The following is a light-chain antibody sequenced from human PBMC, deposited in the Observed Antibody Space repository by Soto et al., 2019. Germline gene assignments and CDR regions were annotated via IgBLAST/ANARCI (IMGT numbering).Light chain of an antibody. CDR2: RVI. Sequence: QSALTQHASVSGSPGQSITISCTGSSSDIGRYDYVSWYQQLPGKAPKLIIYRVINRPSGISDRFSGSKSGNSASLSISGLQPEDEASYFCGSYTSATTWVFGGGTKLTVL. J-gene: IGLJ3*02. V-gene: IGLV2-14*03. CDR3: GSYTSATTWV. CDR1: SSDIGRYDY.